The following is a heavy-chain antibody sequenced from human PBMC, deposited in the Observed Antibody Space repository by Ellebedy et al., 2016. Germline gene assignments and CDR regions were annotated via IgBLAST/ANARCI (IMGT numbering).Heavy chain of an antibody. D-gene: IGHD6-19*01. Sequence: KFQGRVTITRDTSASTAYMEVSSLRSEDTAVYYCARDLMSGWYDYWGQGTLVTVSS. V-gene: IGHV1-3*01. J-gene: IGHJ4*02. CDR3: ARDLMSGWYDY.